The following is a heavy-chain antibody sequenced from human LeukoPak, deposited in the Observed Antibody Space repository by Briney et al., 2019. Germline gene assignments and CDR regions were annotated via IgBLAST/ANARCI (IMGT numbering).Heavy chain of an antibody. V-gene: IGHV4-30-2*01. CDR2: IYHSGST. J-gene: IGHJ6*03. CDR3: ARVWGWNYGYYYYYMDV. D-gene: IGHD1-7*01. Sequence: PSQTLSLTCTVSGGSISSGGYYWSWIRQPPGKGLEWIGYIYHSGSTYYNPSLKSRATISVDRSKNQFSLKLSSVTAADTAVYYCARVWGWNYGYYYYYMDVWGKGTTVTASS. CDR1: GGSISSGGYY.